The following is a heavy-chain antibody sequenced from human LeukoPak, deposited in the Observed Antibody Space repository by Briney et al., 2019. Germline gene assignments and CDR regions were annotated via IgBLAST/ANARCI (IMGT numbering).Heavy chain of an antibody. CDR1: GGSISSGGYY. D-gene: IGHD3-3*01. V-gene: IGHV4-31*03. CDR2: IYYSGST. Sequence: PSETLSLTCTVSGGSISSGGYYWSWIRQHPGKGLEWIGYIYYSGSTYYNPSLKSRVTISVDTSKNQFSLKLSSVTAAATAVYYCARVNRGWGGQGGYYTGPFDYWGQGTLVTVSS. J-gene: IGHJ4*02. CDR3: ARVNRGWGGQGGYYTGPFDY.